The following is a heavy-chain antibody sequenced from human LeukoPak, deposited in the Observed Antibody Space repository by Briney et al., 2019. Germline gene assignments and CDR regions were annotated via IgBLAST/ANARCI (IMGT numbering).Heavy chain of an antibody. J-gene: IGHJ4*02. D-gene: IGHD2-8*02. CDR2: ISSRGSTI. CDR1: GFTFSDYY. V-gene: IGHV3-11*01. Sequence: GGSLRLSCAASGFTFSDYYMSWIRQAPGKGLEWVSYISSRGSTIYYADSVKGRFTISRDNAKNSLYLQMNSLRAEDTAVYYCAREADVLYASFDYWGQGTLVTVSS. CDR3: AREADVLYASFDY.